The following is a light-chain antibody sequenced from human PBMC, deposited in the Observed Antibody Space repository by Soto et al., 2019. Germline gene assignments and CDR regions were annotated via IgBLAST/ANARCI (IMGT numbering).Light chain of an antibody. CDR3: SSYTSSRRVV. Sequence: QSALTQPPSVSGSPGQSVTISCTGTSSDVGSYTRVSWYQQPPGTAPKLMIYEVSNRPSGVPDRFSGSKSGNTASLTISGLQAEDEADYYCSSYTSSRRVVFGGGTKLTVL. J-gene: IGLJ2*01. V-gene: IGLV2-18*02. CDR1: SSDVGSYTR. CDR2: EVS.